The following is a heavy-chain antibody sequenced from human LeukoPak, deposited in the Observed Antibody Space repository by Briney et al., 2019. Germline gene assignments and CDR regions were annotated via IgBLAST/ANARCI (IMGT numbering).Heavy chain of an antibody. V-gene: IGHV4-4*07. D-gene: IGHD1-26*01. Sequence: PSETLSLTCSVSGGSISSYYWSWIRQPAGKGLEWIGRIYTSGSTNYNPSLKSRVTMSVDTSKNQFSLKLSSVTAADTAVYYCARCRVGWELHYYYYMDVWGKGTTVTISS. CDR2: IYTSGST. CDR1: GGSISSYY. J-gene: IGHJ6*03. CDR3: ARCRVGWELHYYYYMDV.